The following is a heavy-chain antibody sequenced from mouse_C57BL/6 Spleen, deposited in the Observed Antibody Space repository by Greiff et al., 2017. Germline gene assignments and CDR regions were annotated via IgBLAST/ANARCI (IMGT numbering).Heavy chain of an antibody. CDR2: IHPSDSDT. Sequence: VQLQQPGAELVKPGASVKVSCKASGYTFTSYWMHWVKQRPGQGLEWIGRIHPSDSDTNYNQKFKGKATLTVDKSSSTAYMQLSSLTSEDSAVYYGAIWEFVTTVVADYWGQGTTLTVSS. CDR3: AIWEFVTTVVADY. J-gene: IGHJ2*01. D-gene: IGHD1-1*01. CDR1: GYTFTSYW. V-gene: IGHV1-74*01.